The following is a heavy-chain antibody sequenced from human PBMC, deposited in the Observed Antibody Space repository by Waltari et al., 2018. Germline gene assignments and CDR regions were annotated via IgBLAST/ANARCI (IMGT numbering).Heavy chain of an antibody. Sequence: EVQLVESGGGLVQPGGSLRLSCAASGFTFSSYWMSWVSKAPGKGLEWVANIKQDGREKYYVDSVKGRFTISRDNAKNSLYLQMNSLRAEDTAVYYCAREMGDCSGGSCNGWFDPWGQGTLVTVSS. CDR2: IKQDGREK. CDR3: AREMGDCSGGSCNGWFDP. D-gene: IGHD2-15*01. J-gene: IGHJ5*02. CDR1: GFTFSSYW. V-gene: IGHV3-7*01.